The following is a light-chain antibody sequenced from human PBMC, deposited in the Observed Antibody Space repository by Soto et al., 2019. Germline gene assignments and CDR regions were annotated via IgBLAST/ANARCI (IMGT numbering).Light chain of an antibody. CDR2: DAS. V-gene: IGKV1-5*01. J-gene: IGKJ4*01. Sequence: DVQLTQSPSSLSASVGERVTITCRASQSINSWFAWYQKKPGKAPKFLIYDASTLETGVPSRFSGSASGTAFTLTISGLPPEDVASYYCQQYDTYPLTFGGGTRVELK. CDR1: QSINSW. CDR3: QQYDTYPLT.